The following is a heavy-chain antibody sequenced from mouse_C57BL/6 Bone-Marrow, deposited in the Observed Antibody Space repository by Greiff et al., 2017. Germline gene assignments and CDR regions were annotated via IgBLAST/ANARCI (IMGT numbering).Heavy chain of an antibody. D-gene: IGHD1-1*01. CDR1: GYTFTSYW. CDR2: IDPSDSYT. J-gene: IGHJ2*01. CDR3: ARGGYYGSNFFDY. Sequence: QVQLQQPGAELVMPGASVKLSCKASGYTFTSYWMHWVKQRPGQGLEWIGEIDPSDSYTNYNQKFKGKSTLTVDKSSSTAYMQLSSLTSDDSAVYYCARGGYYGSNFFDYWGQGTTLTGSS. V-gene: IGHV1-69*01.